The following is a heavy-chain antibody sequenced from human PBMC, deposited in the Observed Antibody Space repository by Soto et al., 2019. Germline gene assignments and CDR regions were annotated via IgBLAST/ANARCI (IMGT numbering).Heavy chain of an antibody. CDR2: ISGSGGST. CDR3: ARHPERIAQIGWFDP. Sequence: QPGGSLRLSCAASGFTFSNYAMSWVRQAPGKGLEWVSAISGSGGSTYYADSVKGRFTISRDNSKNSLYLQMNSLRAEDTAVYYCARHPERIAQIGWFDPWGQGTLVTVSS. V-gene: IGHV3-23*01. CDR1: GFTFSNYA. D-gene: IGHD6-13*01. J-gene: IGHJ5*02.